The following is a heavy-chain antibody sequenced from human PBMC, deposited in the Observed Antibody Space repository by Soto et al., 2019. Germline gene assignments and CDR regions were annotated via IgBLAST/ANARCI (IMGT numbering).Heavy chain of an antibody. CDR1: GDSVSSNSAA. V-gene: IGHV6-1*01. CDR3: AREGRIAVAGLYYYDYYGMDV. D-gene: IGHD6-19*01. CDR2: TYYRSKWYN. J-gene: IGHJ6*02. Sequence: SQTLSLTCAISGDSVSSNSAAWNWIRQSPSRGLEWLGRTYYRSKWYNDYAVSVKSRITINPDTSKNQFSLQLNSVTPEDTAVYYCAREGRIAVAGLYYYDYYGMDVWGQGTTVTVSS.